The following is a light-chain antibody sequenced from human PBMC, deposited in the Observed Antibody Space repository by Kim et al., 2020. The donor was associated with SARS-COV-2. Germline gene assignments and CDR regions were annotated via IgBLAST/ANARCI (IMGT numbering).Light chain of an antibody. CDR1: QAISSW. V-gene: IGKV1D-16*01. Sequence: DIQMTQSPSLVSASVGDTVTITCRASQAISSWLAWYQQKPEKAPKSLIYAASSLQSGVPSRFSGSGSGTHFTLTINSLQPEDFATYYCQEYDSYTRKFGQGTKVDIK. CDR3: QEYDSYTRK. J-gene: IGKJ1*01. CDR2: AAS.